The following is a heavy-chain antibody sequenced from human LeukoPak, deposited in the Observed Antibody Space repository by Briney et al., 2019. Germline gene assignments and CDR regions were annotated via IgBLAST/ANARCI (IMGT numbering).Heavy chain of an antibody. V-gene: IGHV4-59*01. Sequence: SETLSLTCTVSGGSISSYYWSWLRQPPGKGREWIGYIYYSGSTNYNPSLTSRVTISVDTSKNQFSLELSSVTAADTAVYYCARAARAIRWFDPWGQGTLVTVSS. CDR1: GGSISSYY. D-gene: IGHD5-12*01. CDR2: IYYSGST. J-gene: IGHJ5*02. CDR3: ARAARAIRWFDP.